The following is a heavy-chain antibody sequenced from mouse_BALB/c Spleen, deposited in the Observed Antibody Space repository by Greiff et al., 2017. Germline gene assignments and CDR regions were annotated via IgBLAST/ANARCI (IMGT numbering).Heavy chain of an antibody. CDR3: AKNSDYDGYSDY. J-gene: IGHJ2*01. Sequence: QVQLQQSGPSLVQPSQSLSITCTVSGFSLNSYGVHWVRQSPGKGLEWMGVIWRGGSTDYNAAFMSRLSITKDNSKSQVFFKMNSLQADDTAIYYCAKNSDYDGYSDYWGQGTTLTVSS. V-gene: IGHV2-5-1*01. CDR1: GFSLNSYG. D-gene: IGHD2-3*01. CDR2: IWRGGST.